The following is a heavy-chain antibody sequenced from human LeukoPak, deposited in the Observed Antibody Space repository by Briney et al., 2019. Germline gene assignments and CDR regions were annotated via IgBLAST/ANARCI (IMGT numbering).Heavy chain of an antibody. D-gene: IGHD3-22*01. V-gene: IGHV3-20*04. Sequence: GGSLRLSCAASRFTFDDYGMSWVRQGPGKGLEWVSGINWNGGSTGYADSVKGRFTISRDNAKNSLYLQMNSLRAEDTAFYYCARDSSYDSSGNNWFDPWGQGTLVTVSS. CDR1: RFTFDDYG. J-gene: IGHJ5*02. CDR2: INWNGGST. CDR3: ARDSSYDSSGNNWFDP.